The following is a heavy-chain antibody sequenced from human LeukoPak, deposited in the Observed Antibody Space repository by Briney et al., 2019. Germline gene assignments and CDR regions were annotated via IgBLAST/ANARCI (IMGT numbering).Heavy chain of an antibody. CDR1: GGSISSGTYY. D-gene: IGHD5-12*01. Sequence: TSETLSLTCTVSGGSISSGTYYWGWVRQPPGKGLEWIGSIYYSGSTSYNPSLKSRVTISVDTSKNQFSLKLDSVTAADTAVYYCARNASDSGTSYFDYWGQGTGDTVSS. J-gene: IGHJ4*02. V-gene: IGHV4-39*01. CDR2: IYYSGST. CDR3: ARNASDSGTSYFDY.